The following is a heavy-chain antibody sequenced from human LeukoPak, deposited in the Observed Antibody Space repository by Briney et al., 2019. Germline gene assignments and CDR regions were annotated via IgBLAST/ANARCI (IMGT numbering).Heavy chain of an antibody. V-gene: IGHV4-59*01. D-gene: IGHD4-17*01. CDR2: IYYSGST. J-gene: IGHJ3*02. CDR3: ARRPADYGDRRGGAFDI. CDR1: GGSISSYY. Sequence: PSETLSLTCTVSGGSISSYYWSWIRQPPGKGLEWIGYIYYSGSTNYNPSLKSRVTISVDTSKNQFSLKLSSVTAADTAVYYCARRPADYGDRRGGAFDIWGQGTMVTVSS.